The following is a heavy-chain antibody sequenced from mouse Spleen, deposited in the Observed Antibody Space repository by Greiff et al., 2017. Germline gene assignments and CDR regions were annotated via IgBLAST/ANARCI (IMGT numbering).Heavy chain of an antibody. D-gene: IGHD1-1*01. CDR2: INPYNGGT. V-gene: IGHV1-19*01. CDR1: GYTFTDYY. CDR3: ARNRLLWYFDV. Sequence: EVQLQQSGPVLVKPGASVKMSCKASGYTFTDYYMNWVKQSHGKSLEWIGVINPYNGGTSYNQKFKGKATLTVDKSSSTAYMELNSLTSEDSAVYYCARNRLLWYFDVWGAGTTVTVSS. J-gene: IGHJ1*01.